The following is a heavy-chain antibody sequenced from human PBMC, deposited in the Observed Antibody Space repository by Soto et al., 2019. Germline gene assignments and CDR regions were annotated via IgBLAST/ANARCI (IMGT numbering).Heavy chain of an antibody. CDR3: AKDDGSTWSMFYSYYGVDV. V-gene: IGHV3-7*03. CDR2: IKQDGSET. J-gene: IGHJ6*02. Sequence: GGSLRLSCAASGFSFSGYWMNWVRQAPGKGLEWVANIKQDGSETYYVDSVKGRFTISRDNAKNSLYLQMNSLRAEDTAVYYCAKDDGSTWSMFYSYYGVDVWGQGTTVTVS. CDR1: GFSFSGYW. D-gene: IGHD6-13*01.